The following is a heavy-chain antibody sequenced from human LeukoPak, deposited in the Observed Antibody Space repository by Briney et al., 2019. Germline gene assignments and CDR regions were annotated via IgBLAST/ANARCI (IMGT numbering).Heavy chain of an antibody. V-gene: IGHV3-48*03. D-gene: IGHD6-13*01. Sequence: PGGSLRLSCAASGFTFSSYEMNWVRQAPGKGLEWVSYISSSGSTIYYADSVKGRFTISRDNAKNPLYLQMNSLRAEDTAVYYCAADRIAANYYYYYGMDVWGQGTTVTVSS. CDR3: AADRIAANYYYYYGMDV. CDR2: ISSSGSTI. CDR1: GFTFSSYE. J-gene: IGHJ6*02.